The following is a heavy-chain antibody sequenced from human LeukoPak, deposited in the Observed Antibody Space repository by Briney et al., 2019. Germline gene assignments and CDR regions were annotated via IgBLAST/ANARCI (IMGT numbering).Heavy chain of an antibody. Sequence: KFGESLKISCKGSGYSFTSYWIGWVRQMPGKGLEWMGIIYPGDSDTRYSPSFQGQVTISADKSISTAYLQWSSLKASDTAMYYCARPFRTSSWYFHPNDAFDIWGQGTMVTVSS. CDR3: ARPFRTSSWYFHPNDAFDI. V-gene: IGHV5-51*01. J-gene: IGHJ3*02. D-gene: IGHD6-13*01. CDR1: GYSFTSYW. CDR2: IYPGDSDT.